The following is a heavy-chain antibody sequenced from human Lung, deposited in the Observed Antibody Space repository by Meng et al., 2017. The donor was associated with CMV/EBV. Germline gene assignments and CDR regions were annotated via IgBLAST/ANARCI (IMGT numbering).Heavy chain of an antibody. CDR1: GYTFTGYS. Sequence: CKDSGYTFTGYSVHGVRQAPGQGLEWMGWINPNSDGTNYAQKFQGRVTMTSDTSISTVYMELSRLKSDDTAVYFCARGNAFWSVYRPLWGQGTLVTVSS. D-gene: IGHD3-3*01. V-gene: IGHV1-2*02. CDR2: INPNSDGT. J-gene: IGHJ4*02. CDR3: ARGNAFWSVYRPL.